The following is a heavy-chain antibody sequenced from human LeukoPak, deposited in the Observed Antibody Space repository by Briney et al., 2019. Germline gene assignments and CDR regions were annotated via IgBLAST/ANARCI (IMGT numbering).Heavy chain of an antibody. CDR1: GGSISSYY. V-gene: IGHV4-59*01. CDR3: ASENFWSGYLDY. CDR2: IYYSGST. D-gene: IGHD3-3*01. Sequence: SETLSLTCTVSGGSISSYYWSWNRQPPGKGLEWIGYIYYSGSTNYNPSLKSRVTISVDTSKNQFSLKLSSVTAADTAVYYCASENFWSGYLDYWGQGTLVTVSS. J-gene: IGHJ4*02.